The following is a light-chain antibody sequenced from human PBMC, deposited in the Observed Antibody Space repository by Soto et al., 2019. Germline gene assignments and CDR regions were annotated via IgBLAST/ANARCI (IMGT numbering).Light chain of an antibody. CDR1: ISDVGNYKY. Sequence: QAAPTQPTDVSGSPGQSIPISCTGTISDVGNYKYVSWYQQHPGKAPKLMIYEVSNRPSGVSNRFSGSKSGNTASLTISGLQAEDETDYYCLSYTSSGPYVFGPGTMVTVL. V-gene: IGLV2-14*01. CDR2: EVS. J-gene: IGLJ1*01. CDR3: LSYTSSGPYV.